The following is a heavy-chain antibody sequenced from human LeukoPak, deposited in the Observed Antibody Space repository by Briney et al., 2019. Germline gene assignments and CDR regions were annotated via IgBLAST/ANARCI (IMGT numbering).Heavy chain of an antibody. Sequence: GSSVKVSCKASGGSFNKYSISWVRQAPGQGPEWMGGIIPMFVTANYAQKFQGRLTITADKSTSTAYMELSSLRSEDTAVYFSARDDFSSARSFDIWGQGTMVTVSS. CDR2: IIPMFVTA. V-gene: IGHV1-69*06. CDR1: GGSFNKYS. D-gene: IGHD6-13*01. J-gene: IGHJ3*02. CDR3: ARDDFSSARSFDI.